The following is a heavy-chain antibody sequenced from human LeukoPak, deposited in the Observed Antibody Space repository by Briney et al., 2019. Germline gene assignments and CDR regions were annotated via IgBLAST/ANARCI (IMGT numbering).Heavy chain of an antibody. V-gene: IGHV4-38-2*01. CDR3: ARLDAAAGRYLQFFY. CDR1: GYSISSDSY. Sequence: PSETLSLTCAVSGYSISSDSYWGWIRQPPGKGLEWIGSIYHSGSTYYNPSLQSRVTISVDTPKNQFSLRLSSVTAADTAVYYCARLDAAAGRYLQFFYWGQGTLVTVSS. J-gene: IGHJ4*02. D-gene: IGHD5-24*01. CDR2: IYHSGST.